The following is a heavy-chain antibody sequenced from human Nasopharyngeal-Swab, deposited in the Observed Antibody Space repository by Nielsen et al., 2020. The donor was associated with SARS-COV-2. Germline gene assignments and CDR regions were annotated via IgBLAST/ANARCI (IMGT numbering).Heavy chain of an antibody. V-gene: IGHV3-48*03. J-gene: IGHJ4*02. CDR3: ARANSGSYYFDY. Sequence: GESPKTPCPGLGLPHRSYEMNWVRQAPGKGLEWVSYISSSCSTIYYADSVKGRFTFSRDNAKNLLYLQKNSLRAEDTAVYYCARANSGSYYFDYWCQGTLVTVSS. D-gene: IGHD1-26*01. CDR1: GLPHRSYE. CDR2: ISSSCSTI.